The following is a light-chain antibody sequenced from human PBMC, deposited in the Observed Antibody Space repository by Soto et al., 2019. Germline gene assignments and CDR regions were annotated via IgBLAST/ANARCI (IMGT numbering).Light chain of an antibody. CDR3: QKYDNLPRK. J-gene: IGKJ1*01. CDR1: QDISNY. Sequence: DIQITHSPSSLSESVGDRVTITFQASQDISNYLDWYQQKPGKAPKLLIYDASNLETGVPSRFSGSGSGTDFTFTISSLQPEDIATYYCQKYDNLPRKFGQGTKVDIK. CDR2: DAS. V-gene: IGKV1-33*01.